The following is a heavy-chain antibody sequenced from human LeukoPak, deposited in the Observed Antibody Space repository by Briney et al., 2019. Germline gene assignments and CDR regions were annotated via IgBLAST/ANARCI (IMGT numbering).Heavy chain of an antibody. CDR3: ARDHTAMID. CDR1: GDSISYYY. J-gene: IGHJ4*02. D-gene: IGHD5-18*01. V-gene: IGHV4-59*01. CDR2: ISHSGST. Sequence: SETLSLTCTVSGDSISYYYWSWIRQPPGKGLEWIGYISHSGSTNYNPSLKRRVTISIDTSKNRLSLKLNSVTAADTAVYYCARDHTAMIDWGQGTLVTVSS.